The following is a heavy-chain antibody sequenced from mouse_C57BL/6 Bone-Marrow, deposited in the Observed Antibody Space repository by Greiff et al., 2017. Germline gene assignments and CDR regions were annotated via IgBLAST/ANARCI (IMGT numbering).Heavy chain of an antibody. Sequence: EVKLVESGGGLVKPGGSLKLSCAASGFTFSSYAMSWVRQTPEKRLEWVATISDGGSYTYYPDNVKGRFTISRDNAKNNLYLQMSHLKSEDTAMYYCARSYYYSNYEWFAYWGQGTLVTVSA. CDR1: GFTFSSYA. J-gene: IGHJ3*01. CDR3: ARSYYYSNYEWFAY. V-gene: IGHV5-4*03. CDR2: ISDGGSYT. D-gene: IGHD2-5*01.